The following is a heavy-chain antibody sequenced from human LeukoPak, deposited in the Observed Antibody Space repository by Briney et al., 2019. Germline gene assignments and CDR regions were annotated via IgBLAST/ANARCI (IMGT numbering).Heavy chain of an antibody. Sequence: PSETLSLTCTVSGGSISSSDYYWSWIRQPPGKGLEWIGYIYYSGSTYYNPSLESRVTISVDTSKNQFSLKLSSVTAADTAVYYCVRVPNRDPYCWFHPLGQGRLVTVSS. V-gene: IGHV4-30-4*01. J-gene: IGHJ5*02. CDR1: GGSISSSDYY. CDR2: IYYSGST. D-gene: IGHD2-15*01. CDR3: VRVPNRDPYCWFHP.